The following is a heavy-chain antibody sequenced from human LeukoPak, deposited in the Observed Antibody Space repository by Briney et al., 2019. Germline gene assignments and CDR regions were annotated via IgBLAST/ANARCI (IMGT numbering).Heavy chain of an antibody. CDR2: ISSSGRTI. CDR1: GCTFSSYE. J-gene: IGHJ3*02. D-gene: IGHD3-9*01. CDR3: ARDYDILTVYYPDAFDI. Sequence: GGSLRLSCAASGCTFSSYEMRWVRQAPGKGMEWVSYISSSGRTIYYADSVKGRFTISRHNANNSLYLQMNSLRAEDTAVYYCARDYDILTVYYPDAFDIWGQGTIVTVSS. V-gene: IGHV3-48*03.